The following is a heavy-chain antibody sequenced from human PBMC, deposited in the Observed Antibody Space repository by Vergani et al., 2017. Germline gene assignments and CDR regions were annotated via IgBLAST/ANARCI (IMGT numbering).Heavy chain of an antibody. CDR3: AIGRIDCSSTSCYTPWFDP. D-gene: IGHD2-2*02. CDR2: IYYSGST. CDR1: GGSISSYY. V-gene: IGHV4-59*01. Sequence: QVQLQESGPGLVKPSETLSLTCTVSGGSISSYYWSWIRQPPGKGLEWIGYIYYSGSTNYNPSLKSRVTISVDTSKTQFSLKLSSVTAADTAVYYCAIGRIDCSSTSCYTPWFDPWGQGTLVTVSS. J-gene: IGHJ5*02.